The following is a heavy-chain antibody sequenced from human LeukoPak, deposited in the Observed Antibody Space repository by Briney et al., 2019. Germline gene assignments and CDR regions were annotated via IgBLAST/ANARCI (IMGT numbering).Heavy chain of an antibody. CDR3: ARIGYSSSSIDY. CDR1: GFTFSWYW. J-gene: IGHJ4*02. Sequence: PGGSLRLSCAASGFTFSWYWMSWVRQASGKGLEWVANIKEDGSIKYYVDSVKGRLTISRDNAKSSVYLQVNSLRAEDTALYYCARIGYSSSSIDYWGQGTLVTVSS. V-gene: IGHV3-7*01. CDR2: IKEDGSIK. D-gene: IGHD6-13*01.